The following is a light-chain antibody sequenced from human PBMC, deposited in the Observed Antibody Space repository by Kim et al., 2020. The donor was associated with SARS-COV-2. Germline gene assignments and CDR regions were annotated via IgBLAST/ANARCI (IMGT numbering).Light chain of an antibody. CDR1: SSDVGGYNY. J-gene: IGLJ2*01. CDR3: SSYAGSNNVV. V-gene: IGLV2-8*01. CDR2: EVS. Sequence: QSALTQPPSASGSPGQSVTISCTGTSSDVGGYNYVSWYQQHPGKAPKLMIYEVSKRPSVVPDRFSGSKSGNTASLTVSGLQAEDEADYYCSSYAGSNNVVFGGGTQLTVL.